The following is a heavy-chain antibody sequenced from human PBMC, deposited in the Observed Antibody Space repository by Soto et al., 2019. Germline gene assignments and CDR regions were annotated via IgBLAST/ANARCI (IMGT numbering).Heavy chain of an antibody. D-gene: IGHD1-26*01. CDR1: GGSISSSSYY. CDR3: ARHEYSGSLNGY. Sequence: SETLSLTCTVSGGSISSSSYYWGWIRQPPGKGLEWIGSIYYSGSTYYNPSLKSRVTISVDTSKNQFSLKLSSVTAADTAVYYCARHEYSGSLNGYWGQGTLVTVSS. V-gene: IGHV4-39*01. CDR2: IYYSGST. J-gene: IGHJ4*02.